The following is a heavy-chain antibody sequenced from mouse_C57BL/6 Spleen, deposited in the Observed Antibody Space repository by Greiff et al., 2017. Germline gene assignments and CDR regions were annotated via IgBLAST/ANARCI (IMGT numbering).Heavy chain of an antibody. CDR1: GYTFTSYW. CDR3: AFYDGYYPFAY. J-gene: IGHJ3*01. CDR2: IDPSDSET. Sequence: QVQLQQPGAELVRPGSSVKLSCKASGYTFTSYWMHWVKQRPIQDLEWIGNIDPSDSETHYNQKFKDKATLTVDKSSSTAYMQLSSLTSEDSAVYYCAFYDGYYPFAYWGQGTLVTVSA. V-gene: IGHV1-52*01. D-gene: IGHD2-3*01.